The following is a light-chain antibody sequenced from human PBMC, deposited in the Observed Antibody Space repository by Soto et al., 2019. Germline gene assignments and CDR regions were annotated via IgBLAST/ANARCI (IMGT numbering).Light chain of an antibody. CDR2: GAS. CDR1: QTVLYNSNNKNH. Sequence: DLVMTQAPDSLAVSLGERATINCKSSQTVLYNSNNKNHLGWFQQKPGHPPKLLIYGASTRASGVPDRFSGSGSGTDFTLTISSLQAEDVAVYYCQQYYSIPFTFGQGTKLEIK. J-gene: IGKJ2*01. V-gene: IGKV4-1*01. CDR3: QQYYSIPFT.